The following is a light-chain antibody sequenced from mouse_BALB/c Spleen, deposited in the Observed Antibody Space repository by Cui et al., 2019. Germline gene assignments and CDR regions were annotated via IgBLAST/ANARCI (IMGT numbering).Light chain of an antibody. Sequence: ENVLTQSTAIMSASPGEKVTMTCSASSRVSYMHWYQQKSSTSPKLWIYDTSKLASGVPGRFSGSGSGNSYSLTISSMEAEDVATYYCFQGSGYPYTFGGGTKLEIK. J-gene: IGKJ2*01. CDR3: FQGSGYPYT. CDR1: SRVSY. CDR2: DTS. V-gene: IGKV4-63*01.